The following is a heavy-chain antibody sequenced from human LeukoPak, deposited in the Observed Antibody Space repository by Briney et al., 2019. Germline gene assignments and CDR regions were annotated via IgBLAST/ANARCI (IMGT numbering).Heavy chain of an antibody. CDR2: ISYDGSNK. D-gene: IGHD5-18*01. CDR1: GFIFSDSA. J-gene: IGHJ4*02. V-gene: IGHV3-30*04. Sequence: GGSLRLSCAASGFIFSDSAMHWVRQAPGKGLEWVAFISYDGSNKYYADSVKGRSTISRDNSKNTLYLQMNSLRAEDTAVYYCAREEGGYTYERFDYWGQGTLVTVSS. CDR3: AREEGGYTYERFDY.